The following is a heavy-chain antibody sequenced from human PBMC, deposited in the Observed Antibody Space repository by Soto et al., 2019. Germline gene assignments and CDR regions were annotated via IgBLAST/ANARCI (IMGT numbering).Heavy chain of an antibody. V-gene: IGHV4-30-2*01. D-gene: IGHD2-15*01. J-gene: IGHJ4*02. Sequence: PSETLSLTCAVSGGSISSGGYSWSWIRQPPGKGLEWIGYIYHSGSTYYNPSLKSRVTISVDRSKNQFSLKLSPVTAADTAVYYCARARCIPCFFDYWGQGTLVIVSS. CDR2: IYHSGST. CDR1: GGSISSGGYS. CDR3: ARARCIPCFFDY.